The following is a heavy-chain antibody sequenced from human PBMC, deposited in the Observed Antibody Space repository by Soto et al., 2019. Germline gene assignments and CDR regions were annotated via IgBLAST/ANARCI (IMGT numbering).Heavy chain of an antibody. CDR2: IYPPDSDT. CDR1: GYSFTSFW. J-gene: IGHJ3*02. D-gene: IGHD3-10*01. Sequence: PGESLKISCKGSGYSFTSFWIGWVRQMPGKGLEWMGIIYPPDSDTRYSPSFQGQVTISADKPISTAYLQWSSLKASGTAMYFCARLSGSDAFDIWGQGTMVTVSS. V-gene: IGHV5-51*01. CDR3: ARLSGSDAFDI.